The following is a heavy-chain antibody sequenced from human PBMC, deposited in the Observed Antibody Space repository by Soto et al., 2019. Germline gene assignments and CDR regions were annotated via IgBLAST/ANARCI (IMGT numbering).Heavy chain of an antibody. CDR3: AKRVCAGSCRSDAFDI. Sequence: QLLESGGGLVQPGGSLRLSCAASGFTFSNYAMNWVRQAPGKGLEWVSPISARGDTTYYADSVKGRFTISRDNSKNTLYLQMNSLSAEDTAVYYCAKRVCAGSCRSDAFDIWGQGTMVTVSS. J-gene: IGHJ3*02. CDR2: ISARGDTT. V-gene: IGHV3-23*01. D-gene: IGHD2-15*01. CDR1: GFTFSNYA.